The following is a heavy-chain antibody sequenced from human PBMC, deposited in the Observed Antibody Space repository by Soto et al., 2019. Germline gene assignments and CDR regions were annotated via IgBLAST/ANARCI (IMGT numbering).Heavy chain of an antibody. CDR1: GFTSSSCA. V-gene: IGHV3-23*01. J-gene: IGHJ4*02. CDR2: ISASGGST. D-gene: IGHD2-8*02. Sequence: EVQLLDSGGGLVQPGGSLRLSCVASGFTSSSCAMRWVLQAPGKGLECVSGISASGGSTDYADAVKGRFTISRDNSKNTLYLQMNSLRAEDTAVYYCATPGLGTGRYFFHDWGQGTLVTVSS. CDR3: ATPGLGTGRYFFHD.